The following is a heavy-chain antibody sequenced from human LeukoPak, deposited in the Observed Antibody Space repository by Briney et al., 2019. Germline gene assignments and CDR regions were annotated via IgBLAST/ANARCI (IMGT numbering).Heavy chain of an antibody. V-gene: IGHV4-34*01. CDR2: IYYSGST. Sequence: ETSETLSLTCAVYGGSFSGYYWSWIRQPPGKGLEWIGSIYYSGSTYYNPSLKSRVTISVDTSKNQFSLKLSSVTAADTAVYYCASYAIQLWVLDYWGQGTLVTVSS. J-gene: IGHJ4*02. CDR1: GGSFSGYY. D-gene: IGHD5-18*01. CDR3: ASYAIQLWVLDY.